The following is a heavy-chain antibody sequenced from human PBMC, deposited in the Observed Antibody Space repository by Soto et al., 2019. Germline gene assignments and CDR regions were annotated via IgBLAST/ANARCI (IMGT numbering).Heavy chain of an antibody. V-gene: IGHV4-4*02. CDR3: ARKAWVRFDY. CDR2: VFHTGDT. J-gene: IGHJ4*02. Sequence: TSETLSLTCAVSGDSISSSVWWTWVRQPPGKGLEWIGEVFHTGDTYFNPSLRSRVAMSVDKSTNEFSLKVTSVTAADTAIYYCARKAWVRFDYWGQGALVTV. D-gene: IGHD2-21*01. CDR1: GDSISSSVW.